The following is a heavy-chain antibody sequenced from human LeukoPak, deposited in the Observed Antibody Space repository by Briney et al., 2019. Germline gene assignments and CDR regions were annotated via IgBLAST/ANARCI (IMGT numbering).Heavy chain of an antibody. CDR1: GGSVTDYY. V-gene: IGHV4-59*02. D-gene: IGHD3-3*01. CDR2: IYYTGT. CDR3: ARGIRRAAYYDFWSGYYTSPHFDY. Sequence: SETLSLTCTVSGGSVTDYYWSWIRQSPGKGLEWIGYIYYTGTSYNPSLKSRVTISVDTSKNQFSLKLSSVTAADTAVYYCARGIRRAAYYDFWSGYYTSPHFDYWGQGTLVTVSS. J-gene: IGHJ4*02.